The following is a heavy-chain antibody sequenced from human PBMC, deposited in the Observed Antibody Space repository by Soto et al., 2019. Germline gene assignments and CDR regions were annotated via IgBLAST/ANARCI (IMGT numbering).Heavy chain of an antibody. CDR2: ISAYNGNT. J-gene: IGHJ4*02. Sequence: GASVKVSCKASGYTFTSYGISWVRQAPGQGLEWMGWISAYNGNTNYAQKLQGRVTMTTDTSTSTAYMELRSLRSDDTAVYYCARDYYYGSGSYSPYFDYWGQGTLVTVSS. CDR1: GYTFTSYG. V-gene: IGHV1-18*04. D-gene: IGHD3-10*01. CDR3: ARDYYYGSGSYSPYFDY.